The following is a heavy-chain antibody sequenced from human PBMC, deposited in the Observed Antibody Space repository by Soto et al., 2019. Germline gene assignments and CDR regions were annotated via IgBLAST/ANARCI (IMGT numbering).Heavy chain of an antibody. J-gene: IGHJ6*02. CDR2: IIPIFGTA. V-gene: IGHV1-69*13. D-gene: IGHD3-10*02. CDR1: GGTFSSYA. CDR3: ATASKCSARLSCEYYYYGMDV. Sequence: ASVKVSCKASGGTFSSYAISWVRQAPGQGLEWMGGIIPIFGTANYAQKFQGRVKITADESTSTAYMELSSLRSEDTAVYYCATASKCSARLSCEYYYYGMDVWGQGTTVTVSS.